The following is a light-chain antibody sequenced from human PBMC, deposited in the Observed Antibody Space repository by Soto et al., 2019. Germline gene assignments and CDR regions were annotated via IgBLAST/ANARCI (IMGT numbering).Light chain of an antibody. V-gene: IGLV2-23*01. CDR2: EGS. CDR3: CSYAGSSTLV. J-gene: IGLJ2*01. CDR1: SGDVGSYKF. Sequence: QSALTQPASVSGSPGQSITISCTGTSGDVGSYKFVSWYQQHPVKAPKLMIYEGSKRPSGVSNRFSGSKSGNTASLTISGLQAEDEADYYCCSYAGSSTLVFGGGTQLTVL.